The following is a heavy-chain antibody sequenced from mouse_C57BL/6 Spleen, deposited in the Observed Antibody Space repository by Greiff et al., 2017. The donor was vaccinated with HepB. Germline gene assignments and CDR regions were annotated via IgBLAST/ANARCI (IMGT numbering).Heavy chain of an antibody. J-gene: IGHJ1*03. CDR1: GYAFTNYL. CDR3: ARRGGNFDV. CDR2: INPGSGGT. Sequence: QVQLQQSGAELVRPGTSVKVSCKASGYAFTNYLIEWVKQRPGQGLEWIGVINPGSGGTNYNEKFKGKATLTADTSSSTAYMQLSSLPSEDSAVYFGARRGGNFDVWGTGTTVTVSS. V-gene: IGHV1-54*01.